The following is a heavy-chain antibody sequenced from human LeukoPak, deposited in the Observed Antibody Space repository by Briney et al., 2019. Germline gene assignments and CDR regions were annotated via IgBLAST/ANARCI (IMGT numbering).Heavy chain of an antibody. CDR2: IKSKTDGGTT. J-gene: IGHJ5*02. CDR3: AAMREAGP. Sequence: PGGSLRLSCGASGFTFSNAWMSWVRQAPGKGLEWVGRIKSKTDGGTTDYAAPVKGRFTISRDDSKNTLYLQMNSLRAEDTAVYYCAAMREAGPWGQGTLVTVSS. V-gene: IGHV3-15*01. CDR1: GFTFSNAW. D-gene: IGHD2-2*01.